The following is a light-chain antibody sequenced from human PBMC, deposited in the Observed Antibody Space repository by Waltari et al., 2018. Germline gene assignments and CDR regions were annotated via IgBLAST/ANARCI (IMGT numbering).Light chain of an antibody. CDR2: WAS. CDR1: QSVFFSSKDKNF. CDR3: QQYYTTPLT. V-gene: IGKV4-1*01. Sequence: DIVMTQFPDSLAVSLCERATINCKSSQSVFFSSKDKNFLAWYQQNPGQPPKLLIYWASDRESGVPGRCTGSRSGTDCTLTVSRLQPEDVAIYYCQQYYTTPLTFGGGTKVEI. J-gene: IGKJ4*01.